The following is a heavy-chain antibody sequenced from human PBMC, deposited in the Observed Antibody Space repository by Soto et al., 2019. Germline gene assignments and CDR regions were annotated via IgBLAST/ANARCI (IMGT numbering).Heavy chain of an antibody. D-gene: IGHD2-2*01. Sequence: SETLSLTCAVYGGSFSGYYWSWIRQPPGKGLEWIGEINHSGSTNYNPSLKSRVTISVDTSKNQFSLKLSSVTAADTAVYYCARVPGYCISTSCSGGVDYWGQGTLVTVSS. V-gene: IGHV4-34*01. CDR2: INHSGST. CDR3: ARVPGYCISTSCSGGVDY. CDR1: GGSFSGYY. J-gene: IGHJ4*02.